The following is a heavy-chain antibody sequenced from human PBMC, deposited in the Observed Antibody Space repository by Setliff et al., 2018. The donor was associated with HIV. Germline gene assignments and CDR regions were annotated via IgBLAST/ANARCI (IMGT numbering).Heavy chain of an antibody. CDR1: GGSIRSRDYS. D-gene: IGHD2-15*01. CDR2: LPHSGAT. CDR3: ARDSCHGGGCYSLTAFDI. J-gene: IGHJ3*02. V-gene: IGHV4-39*02. Sequence: PSETLSLTCTVSGGSIRSRDYSWGWIRQPPGKGLEWIVSLPHSGATFYNPSLRSRVTTSEDTSKNQFSLRLSSVTAADTAVYYCARDSCHGGGCYSLTAFDIWGQGTVVTVSS.